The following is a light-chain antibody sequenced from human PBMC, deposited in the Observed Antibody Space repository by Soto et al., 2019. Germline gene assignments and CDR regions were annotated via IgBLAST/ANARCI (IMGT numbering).Light chain of an antibody. CDR2: DAS. V-gene: IGKV3-11*01. CDR1: QSVSSY. CDR3: QQYGSSIT. J-gene: IGKJ5*01. Sequence: EIVLTQSPATLSLSPGERATLSCRASQSVSSYLAWYQQKPGQAPRLLIYDASNRATGIPARFSGSGSGTDFTLTISSLEPEDFAAYYCQQYGSSITFGQGTRLEIK.